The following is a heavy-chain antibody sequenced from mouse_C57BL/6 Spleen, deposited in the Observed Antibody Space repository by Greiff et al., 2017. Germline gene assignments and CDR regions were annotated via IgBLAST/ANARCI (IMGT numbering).Heavy chain of an antibody. V-gene: IGHV1-81*01. D-gene: IGHD1-1*01. J-gene: IGHJ4*01. CDR2: IYPRSGNT. Sequence: QVQLQQSGAELARPGASVKLSCKASGYTFTSYGISWVKQSTGQGLEWIGEIYPRSGNTNYNEKFKGKATLTADKSSSTAYMVLRSRTSEVSAFYFCSRQKAYGGSYPYYTMDYWGQGTSVTVSS. CDR3: SRQKAYGGSYPYYTMDY. CDR1: GYTFTSYG.